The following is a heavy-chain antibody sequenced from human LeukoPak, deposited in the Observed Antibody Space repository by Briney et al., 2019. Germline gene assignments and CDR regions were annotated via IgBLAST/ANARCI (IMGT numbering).Heavy chain of an antibody. Sequence: RTGGSLRLSCAASGFTFSSYGVHWVRQAPGKGLEWVAVISYDGSNEYYADSVKSRFTSSRDNSKNTLYLQMNSLRAEDTAVYDCAKDEGGAPSYWGQGTLVTVSS. CDR3: AKDEGGAPSY. CDR2: ISYDGSNE. J-gene: IGHJ4*02. CDR1: GFTFSSYG. V-gene: IGHV3-30*18. D-gene: IGHD3-16*01.